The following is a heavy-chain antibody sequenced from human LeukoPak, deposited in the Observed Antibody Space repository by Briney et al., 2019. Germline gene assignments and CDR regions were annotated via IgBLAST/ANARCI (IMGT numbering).Heavy chain of an antibody. CDR3: AKGYCSGGSCYSTVDTFDY. J-gene: IGHJ4*02. D-gene: IGHD2-15*01. CDR1: GFTFSSYG. V-gene: IGHV3-23*01. Sequence: GGSLRLSCAASGFTFSSYGMSWVRQAPGKGLEWVSVISVSGGSTYYADSVKGRFTISRDNPKNTLYLQMNSLRAEDTAVYYCAKGYCSGGSCYSTVDTFDYWGQGTLVTVSS. CDR2: ISVSGGST.